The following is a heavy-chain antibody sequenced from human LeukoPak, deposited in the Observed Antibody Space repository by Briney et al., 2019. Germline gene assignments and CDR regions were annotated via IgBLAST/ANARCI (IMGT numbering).Heavy chain of an antibody. CDR1: GYTFTGYY. Sequence: GESLKISCKASGYTFTGYYMHWVRQAPGQGLEWMGWINPNSGGTNYAQKFQGRVTMTRDTSISTAYMELSRLRSDDTAVYYCARDLRLPGGWYRQLYFDYWGQGTLVTVSS. J-gene: IGHJ4*02. CDR3: ARDLRLPGGWYRQLYFDY. CDR2: INPNSGGT. V-gene: IGHV1-2*02. D-gene: IGHD6-19*01.